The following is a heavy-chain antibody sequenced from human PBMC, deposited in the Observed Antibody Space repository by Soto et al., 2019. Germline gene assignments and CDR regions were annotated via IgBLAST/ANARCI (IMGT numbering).Heavy chain of an antibody. D-gene: IGHD1-7*01. CDR3: AKGAYNWNYDAFGI. V-gene: IGHV3-23*01. Sequence: GGSLRLSSAASRFTASSDAMRWVRQAGGKGLEWVSAISGSGGSTYYADSVKGRFTISRDNSKNTLYLQMNSLRAEDTAVYYCAKGAYNWNYDAFGIWGQGTMVTVSS. CDR2: ISGSGGST. J-gene: IGHJ3*02. CDR1: RFTASSDA.